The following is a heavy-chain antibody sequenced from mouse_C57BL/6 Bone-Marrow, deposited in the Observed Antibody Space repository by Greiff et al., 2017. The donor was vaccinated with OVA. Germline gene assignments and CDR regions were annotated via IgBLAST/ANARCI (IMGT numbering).Heavy chain of an antibody. CDR2: ISSGGSYT. J-gene: IGHJ3*01. CDR3: ASRTGSFLAY. V-gene: IGHV5-6*02. CDR1: GFTFSSYG. D-gene: IGHD4-1*01. Sequence: EVKLMESGGDLVKPGGSLKLSCAASGFTFSSYGMSWVRQTPDKRLEWVATISSGGSYTYYPDSVKGRFTISRDNAKNTLYLQMRSLKSEDTAMYYCASRTGSFLAYWGQGTLVTVSA.